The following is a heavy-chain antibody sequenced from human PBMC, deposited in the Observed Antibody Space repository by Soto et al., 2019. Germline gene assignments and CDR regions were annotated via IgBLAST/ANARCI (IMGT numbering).Heavy chain of an antibody. CDR2: IKQDGSEK. CDR3: AREGVEGSGRYYYYYGMDV. Sequence: GGSLRLSCAASGFTFSSYWMSWVRQAPGKGLEWVANIKQDGSEKYYVDSVKGRFTISRDNAKNSLYLQMNSLRAEDTAVYYCAREGVEGSGRYYYYYGMDVWGQGTTVTVSS. CDR1: GFTFSSYW. V-gene: IGHV3-7*05. D-gene: IGHD3-10*01. J-gene: IGHJ6*02.